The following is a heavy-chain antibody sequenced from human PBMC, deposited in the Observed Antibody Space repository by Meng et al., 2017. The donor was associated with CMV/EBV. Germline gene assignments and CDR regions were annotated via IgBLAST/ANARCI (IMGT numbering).Heavy chain of an antibody. Sequence: TCTVSGCTIINGDSYRHWIGQSPGRGPEWIGNVFYSGFSYYNPSRESRVAISVDTSKNQYSLNLSSATAADTAMYCCARKSLNWFDPWGQGILVTVSS. J-gene: IGHJ5*02. CDR1: GCTIINGDSY. V-gene: IGHV4-30-4*08. CDR3: ARKSLNWFDP. CDR2: VFYSGFS. D-gene: IGHD3-16*02.